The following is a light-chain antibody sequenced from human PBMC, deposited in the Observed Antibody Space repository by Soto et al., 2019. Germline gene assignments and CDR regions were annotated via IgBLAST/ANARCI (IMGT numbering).Light chain of an antibody. CDR3: SSYTSIRAYV. CDR2: EVS. V-gene: IGLV2-14*01. Sequence: QSVLTQPASVSGSPGRSITIPCTGTSSDVGGYNYVSWYQQQSGKAPKPMIHEVSNRPSGVSNRFSGSKSGNTTPLTISGLKAEDEADYYCSSYTSIRAYVSGIGTKLTVL. J-gene: IGLJ1*01. CDR1: SSDVGGYNY.